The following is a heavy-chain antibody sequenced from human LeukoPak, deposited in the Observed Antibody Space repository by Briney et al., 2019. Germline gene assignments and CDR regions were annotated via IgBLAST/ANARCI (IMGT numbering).Heavy chain of an antibody. Sequence: ASVKVSCKASGGTFGSYAISWVRQAPGQGLEWMGGIIPIFGTANYAQKFQGRVTITTDESTSTAYMELSSLRSEDTAVYYCARDTAYGSGYYYYYMDVWGKGPRSPSP. CDR3: ARDTAYGSGYYYYYMDV. J-gene: IGHJ6*03. D-gene: IGHD3-10*01. CDR2: IIPIFGTA. CDR1: GGTFGSYA. V-gene: IGHV1-69*05.